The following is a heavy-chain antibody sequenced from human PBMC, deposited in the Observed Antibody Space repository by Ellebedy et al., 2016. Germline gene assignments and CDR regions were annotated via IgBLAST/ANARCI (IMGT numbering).Heavy chain of an antibody. J-gene: IGHJ4*02. D-gene: IGHD1/OR15-1a*01. CDR3: VRDNNGDY. Sequence: GESLKISCAAYGFTLTGYAMHWVRQAPGKGLEWIGIISYDAISKNYADSVRGRFTISRDTSKNTLYLQMDSLRPEDTALYYCVRDNNGDYWGQGTLVTVSS. CDR2: ISYDAISK. V-gene: IGHV3-30-3*01. CDR1: GFTLTGYA.